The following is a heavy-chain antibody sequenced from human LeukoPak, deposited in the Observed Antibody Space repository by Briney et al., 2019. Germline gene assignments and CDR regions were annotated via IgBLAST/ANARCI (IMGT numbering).Heavy chain of an antibody. CDR1: GFTFTKYS. J-gene: IGHJ4*02. CDR2: INSGSYSI. D-gene: IGHD5-24*01. V-gene: IGHV3-48*04. Sequence: RRSLRLSCAASGFTFTKYSMNWVRQAPGKGLEWVSYINSGSYSIYYADSVKGRFTISRDNAKDSVYLQMNSLRAEDTAVYYCARDLGGYNFDYWGQGTLVTVSS. CDR3: ARDLGGYNFDY.